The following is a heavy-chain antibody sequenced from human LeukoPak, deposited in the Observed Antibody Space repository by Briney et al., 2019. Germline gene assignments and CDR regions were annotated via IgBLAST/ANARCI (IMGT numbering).Heavy chain of an antibody. Sequence: SGTLSLTCAVYGGSFRGYYWSCLRQPPGKGLEWIGEINHSGSTNYNPSPKSRVTISVDTSKNQFSLKLGSVTAADTAVYYCASFLTAGTYHYGSDVWGQGTTVTVSS. J-gene: IGHJ6*02. CDR2: INHSGST. CDR3: ASFLTAGTYHYGSDV. CDR1: GGSFRGYY. V-gene: IGHV4-34*01. D-gene: IGHD6-19*01.